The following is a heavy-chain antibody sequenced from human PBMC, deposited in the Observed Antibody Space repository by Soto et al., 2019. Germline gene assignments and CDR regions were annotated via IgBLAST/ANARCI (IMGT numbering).Heavy chain of an antibody. J-gene: IGHJ6*02. CDR1: GFTFKNYA. V-gene: IGHV3-23*01. Sequence: GGSLRLSCRASGFTFKNYAMTWVRKCPGKGLQWVSLMTGGGTTDYADSAKGRFIISRDNSKNTLRLQMHNPNADDKALYYCAKLQGDHGRYYSLDAWGQGTTVTVSS. CDR3: AKLQGDHGRYYSLDA. CDR2: MTGGGTT. D-gene: IGHD3-9*01.